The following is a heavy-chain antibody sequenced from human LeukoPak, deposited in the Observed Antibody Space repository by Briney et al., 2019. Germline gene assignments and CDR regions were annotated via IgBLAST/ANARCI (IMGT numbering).Heavy chain of an antibody. CDR2: IIPIFGTA. CDR3: ARVVGLTGYSSSWYSGYYYYMDV. V-gene: IGHV1-69*13. D-gene: IGHD6-13*01. Sequence: SVKVSCKASGGTFSSYAISWVRQAPGQGLEWMGGIIPIFGTANYAQKFQGRVTITADESTSTAYMELSSLRSEDTAVYYCARVVGLTGYSSSWYSGYYYYMDVWGKGTTVTVSS. CDR1: GGTFSSYA. J-gene: IGHJ6*03.